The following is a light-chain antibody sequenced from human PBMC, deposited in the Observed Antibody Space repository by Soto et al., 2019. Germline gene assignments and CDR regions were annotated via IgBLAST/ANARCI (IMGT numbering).Light chain of an antibody. CDR2: GDN. CDR1: SSNIGAEYD. V-gene: IGLV1-40*01. J-gene: IGLJ1*01. Sequence: VLTQPPSVSGAPGQRVAISCTGSSSNIGAEYDVHWYQQLPGTAPKRLIYGDNNRPSGVPDRFSGSKSGTSASLAITGLQPEDEADYYCQSYDSSLTTFVFGTGTKVT. CDR3: QSYDSSLTTFV.